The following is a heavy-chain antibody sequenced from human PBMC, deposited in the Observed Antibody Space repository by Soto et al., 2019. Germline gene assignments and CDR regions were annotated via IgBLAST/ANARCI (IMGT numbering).Heavy chain of an antibody. V-gene: IGHV3-15*07. CDR2: IKSKTDGGTT. CDR3: TTDVRVATTVDYYYYGMDV. Sequence: GGSLRLSCAASGFTFSNAWMNWVRQAPGKGLEWVGRIKSKTDGGTTDYAAPVKGRFTISRDDSKNTLYLQMNSLKTEDTAVYYCTTDVRVATTVDYYYYGMDVWGQGTTVTVSS. J-gene: IGHJ6*02. D-gene: IGHD5-12*01. CDR1: GFTFSNAW.